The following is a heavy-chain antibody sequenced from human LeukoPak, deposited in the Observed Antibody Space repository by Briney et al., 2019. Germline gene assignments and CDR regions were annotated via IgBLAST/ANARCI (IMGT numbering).Heavy chain of an antibody. D-gene: IGHD3-10*01. Sequence: GGSLRLSCEASGFTFSSNWMHWVRQAPGKGLVWVSRINRDATSTSYADSVEGRFTISRDNSKNTLYLQMNSLRAEDTAVYYCARCYYGSGSYGGALDIWGQGTMVTVSS. J-gene: IGHJ3*02. CDR3: ARCYYGSGSYGGALDI. CDR1: GFTFSSNW. CDR2: INRDATST. V-gene: IGHV3-74*01.